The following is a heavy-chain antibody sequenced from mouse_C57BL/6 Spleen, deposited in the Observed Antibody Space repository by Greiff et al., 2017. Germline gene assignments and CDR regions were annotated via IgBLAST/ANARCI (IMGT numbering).Heavy chain of an antibody. J-gene: IGHJ2*01. CDR3: ARLEAYYSNYFDY. D-gene: IGHD2-5*01. CDR2: ISGGGGNT. V-gene: IGHV5-9*01. Sequence: VKLVESGGGLVKPGGSLKLSCAASGFTFSSYTMSWVRQTPEKRLEWVATISGGGGNTYYPDSVNGRFTISRDNAKNTLYLQMSSLRSEDTALYYCARLEAYYSNYFDYWGQGTTLTVSS. CDR1: GFTFSSYT.